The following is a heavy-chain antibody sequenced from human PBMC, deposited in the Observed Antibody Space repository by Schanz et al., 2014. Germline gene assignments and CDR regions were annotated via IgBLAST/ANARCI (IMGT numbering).Heavy chain of an antibody. CDR3: VSQTGSPNY. J-gene: IGHJ4*02. CDR1: GFTASSHS. D-gene: IGHD6-13*01. Sequence: EVQLVESGGGLVKPGGSLRLSCGVSGFTASSHSMNWVRQAPGKGLEWVSYVSRSTPDIYYADSVKGRFTISRDNAKNSLFLQMNSLRVEDTAVYFCVSQTGSPNYWGQGTLVTVSS. V-gene: IGHV3-21*02. CDR2: VSRSTPDI.